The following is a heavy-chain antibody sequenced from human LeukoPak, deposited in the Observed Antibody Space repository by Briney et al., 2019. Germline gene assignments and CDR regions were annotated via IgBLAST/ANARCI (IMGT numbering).Heavy chain of an antibody. J-gene: IGHJ6*03. D-gene: IGHD6-13*01. CDR2: INHRGST. CDR3: ARGLAAAGYYYYYMDV. Sequence: SETLSLTCAVYGGSFSGYYWSWIRQPPGKGLEWIGEINHRGSTNYNPSLKSRVTISVDTSKNQFSLKLSSVTAADTAVYYCARGLAAAGYYYYYMDVWGKGTTVTVSS. CDR1: GGSFSGYY. V-gene: IGHV4-34*01.